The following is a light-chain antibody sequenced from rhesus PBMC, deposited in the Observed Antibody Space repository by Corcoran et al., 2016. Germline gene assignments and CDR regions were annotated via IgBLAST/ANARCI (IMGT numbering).Light chain of an antibody. V-gene: IGKV1S12*01. CDR2: EAS. Sequence: DIQMTQSPSVLSASVGDRVTISCRASQNIYSNLAWYQQQTGKAPKLLIYEASSLETGIPSRLSGNGSWTDFTLTISSLQPEDSSGYYCRHYYDIPLTFGGGTKVEIK. CDR3: RHYYDIPLT. CDR1: QNIYSN. J-gene: IGKJ4*01.